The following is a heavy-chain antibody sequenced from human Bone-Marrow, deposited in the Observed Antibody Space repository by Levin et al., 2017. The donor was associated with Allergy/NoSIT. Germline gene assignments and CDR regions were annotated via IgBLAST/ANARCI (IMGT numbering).Heavy chain of an antibody. V-gene: IGHV5-51*01. CDR1: GYTFTSYW. CDR2: IHPDNSAT. D-gene: IGHD3-10*01. J-gene: IGHJ5*02. CDR3: ARRRRFASGTYARSWFDP. Sequence: ASVKVSCKGSGYTFTSYWIGWVRQMAGKGLEWMGSIHPDNSATTYSPSFQGQVTFSVDKSIGIAYLQWSSLKASDSAMYYCARRRRFASGTYARSWFDPWGQGTLVTVSS.